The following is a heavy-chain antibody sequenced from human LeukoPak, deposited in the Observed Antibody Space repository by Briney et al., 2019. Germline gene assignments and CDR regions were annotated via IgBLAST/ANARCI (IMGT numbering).Heavy chain of an antibody. D-gene: IGHD5-18*01. V-gene: IGHV3-7*01. CDR2: IKQDGSEK. Sequence: GGSLRLSCAASGFTFSSDWMSWVRQAPGKGLEWVANIKQDGSEKYYVDSVKGRFTISRDNAKNSLYLQMNSLRAEDTAVYYCARDGPNQWIQLWTGVYYYYGMDVWGQGTTVTVSS. J-gene: IGHJ6*02. CDR3: ARDGPNQWIQLWTGVYYYYGMDV. CDR1: GFTFSSDW.